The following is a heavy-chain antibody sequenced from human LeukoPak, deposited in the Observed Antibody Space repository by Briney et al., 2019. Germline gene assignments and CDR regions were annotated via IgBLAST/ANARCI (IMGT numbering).Heavy chain of an antibody. J-gene: IGHJ4*02. V-gene: IGHV3-7*04. CDR3: ARGTIAAAGYYYLDY. Sequence: PGRSLRLSCAASAFTFSSIWMSWVSQAPGKVLEWVANIKKDGSEKYYVDSVKGGFTISRDNAKNSLYLQMNSLRAEDTAVYYCARGTIAAAGYYYLDYWGQGTQVTVSS. D-gene: IGHD6-13*01. CDR1: AFTFSSIW. CDR2: IKKDGSEK.